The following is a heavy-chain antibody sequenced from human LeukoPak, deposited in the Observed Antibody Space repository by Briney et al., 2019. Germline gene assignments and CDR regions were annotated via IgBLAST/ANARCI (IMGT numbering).Heavy chain of an antibody. D-gene: IGHD5-18*01. CDR3: ARDGYSYGWQAFFDY. CDR1: GGTFSSYA. CDR2: IIPIFGTA. Sequence: SVTVSCKASGGTFSSYAISWVRQAPGQGLEWMGGIIPIFGTANYAQKFQGRVTITADESTSTAYMELSSLRSEDMAVYYCARDGYSYGWQAFFDYWGQGTLVTVSS. V-gene: IGHV1-69*01. J-gene: IGHJ4*02.